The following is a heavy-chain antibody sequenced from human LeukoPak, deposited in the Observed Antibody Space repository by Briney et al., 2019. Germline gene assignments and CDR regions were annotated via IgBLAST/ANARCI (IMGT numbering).Heavy chain of an antibody. J-gene: IGHJ3*02. CDR1: GGTFSSYA. CDR2: IIPIFGTA. D-gene: IGHD6-19*01. Sequence: GASVKVSCKASGGTFSSYAISWVRQAPGQGLEWMGGIIPIFGTANYAQKFQGRVTITADESTSTAYMELSSLRSEDTAVYYCTETNRGSGWYQGAFDIWGQGTMVTVSS. V-gene: IGHV1-69*13. CDR3: TETNRGSGWYQGAFDI.